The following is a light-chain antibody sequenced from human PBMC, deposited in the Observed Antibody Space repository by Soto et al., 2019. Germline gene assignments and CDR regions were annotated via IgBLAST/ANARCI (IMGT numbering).Light chain of an antibody. CDR2: GAS. V-gene: IGKV3D-20*02. CDR1: HTVSSNY. J-gene: IGKJ1*01. Sequence: EIMLTQSPGTLSLSPGERATLSCRASHTVSSNYLAWCQQRPGQAPRLLIYGASTRAAGIPDRFSGSGSGTDFTLTISSLEPEDFAVYYCQQRSNWPWTFGQGTKVDIK. CDR3: QQRSNWPWT.